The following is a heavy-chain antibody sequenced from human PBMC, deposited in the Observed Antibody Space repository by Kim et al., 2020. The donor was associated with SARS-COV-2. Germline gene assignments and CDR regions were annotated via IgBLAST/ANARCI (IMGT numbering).Heavy chain of an antibody. V-gene: IGHV3-48*03. J-gene: IGHJ4*02. CDR1: GFTFSSYE. CDR2: ISSSGSTI. Sequence: GGSLRLSCAASGFTFSSYEMNWVRQAPGKGLEWVSYISSSGSTIYYADSVKGRVTISRDNAKNSLYLQMNSLRVEDTAVYYCARDRAFGGVIEIPYYFDYWGQGTLVTVSS. D-gene: IGHD3-16*02. CDR3: ARDRAFGGVIEIPYYFDY.